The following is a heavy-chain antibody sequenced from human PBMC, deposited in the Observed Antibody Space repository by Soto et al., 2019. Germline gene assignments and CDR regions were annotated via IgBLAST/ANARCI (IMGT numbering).Heavy chain of an antibody. CDR3: ARGAQIVDVPAAQCDL. CDR2: IWYDGNNK. V-gene: IGHV3-33*01. J-gene: IGHJ2*01. Sequence: QVQLVESGGGVVQPGRSLRLSCAASGFTFSSHSMHWVRQAPGKGLEWVAVIWYDGNNKYYADSVKGRFTISRDNPKNTPYLQMNSLRAEDTAVYFCARGAQIVDVPAAQCDLWGRGTLVTVSS. CDR1: GFTFSSHS. D-gene: IGHD2-2*01.